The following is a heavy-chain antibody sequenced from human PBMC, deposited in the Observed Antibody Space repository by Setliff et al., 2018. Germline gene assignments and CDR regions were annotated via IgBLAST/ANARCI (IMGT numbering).Heavy chain of an antibody. Sequence: SETLSLTCIVSGGSISSSSNFYWGWFRQPPGKGLEWIGNVYYSGNTYYNPSLKSRLTISVDTSKNQFSLKLTSVTAADTAVYYCAGDRGVYSDFEYWGQGTLVTVSS. V-gene: IGHV4-39*07. J-gene: IGHJ4*02. CDR2: VYYSGNT. CDR1: GGSISSSSNFY. D-gene: IGHD4-4*01. CDR3: AGDRGVYSDFEY.